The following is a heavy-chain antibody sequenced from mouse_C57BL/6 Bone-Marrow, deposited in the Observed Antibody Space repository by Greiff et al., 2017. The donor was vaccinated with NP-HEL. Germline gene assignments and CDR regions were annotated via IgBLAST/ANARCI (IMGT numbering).Heavy chain of an antibody. J-gene: IGHJ3*01. CDR1: GYSITSGYY. CDR3: ARGGGGNSAWFAY. CDR2: ISYDGSN. D-gene: IGHD2-1*01. Sequence: EVQLVESGPGLVKPSQSLSLTCSVTGYSITSGYYWNWIRQFPGNKLEWMGYISYDGSNNYNPSLKNRISITRDTSKNQFFLKLNSVTTEDTATYYCARGGGGNSAWFAYWGQGTLVTVSA. V-gene: IGHV3-6*01.